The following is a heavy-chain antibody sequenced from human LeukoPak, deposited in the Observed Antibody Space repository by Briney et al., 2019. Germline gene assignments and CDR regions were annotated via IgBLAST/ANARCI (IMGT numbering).Heavy chain of an antibody. CDR3: ARGVGTATQHDAFDV. V-gene: IGHV1-46*01. D-gene: IGHD2-21*02. Sequence: GASVKVSCKASGYTFTSYYMHWVRQAPGQGLEWMGIINPSGGSTSYAQKFQGRVTMTRDTSTSTVYMELSSLRSEDTAVYYCARGVGTATQHDAFDVWGQGTMVTVSS. J-gene: IGHJ3*01. CDR1: GYTFTSYY. CDR2: INPSGGST.